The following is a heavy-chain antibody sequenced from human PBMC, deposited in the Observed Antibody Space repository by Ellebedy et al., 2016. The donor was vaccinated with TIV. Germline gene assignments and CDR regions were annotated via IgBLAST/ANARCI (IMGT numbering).Heavy chain of an antibody. CDR1: GYSFMDYY. D-gene: IGHD3-16*01. Sequence: AASVKVSCKASGYSFMDYYIHWLRQGPGQGLEWMGRIDPDTGDQKFAQRFEGWATLTTDTSITPAYIELSRLKFDDTALYFCACRGSYSSVESLHHWGQGTPVTVSS. J-gene: IGHJ1*01. CDR2: IDPDTGDQ. CDR3: ACRGSYSSVESLHH. V-gene: IGHV1-2*04.